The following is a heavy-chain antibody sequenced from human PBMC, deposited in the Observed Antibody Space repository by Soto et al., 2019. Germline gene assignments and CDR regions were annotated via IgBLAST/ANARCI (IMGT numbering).Heavy chain of an antibody. J-gene: IGHJ3*02. CDR2: ISGSGGST. V-gene: IGHV3-23*01. CDR3: AKENEYYYGSGSYQYAFDI. CDR1: GFTFSSYA. D-gene: IGHD3-10*01. Sequence: PGGSLRLSCAASGFTFSSYAMSWVRQAPGKGLEWVSAISGSGGSTYYADSVKGRFTISRDNSKNTLYLQMNSLRAEDTAVYYCAKENEYYYGSGSYQYAFDIWGQGTMVTVAS.